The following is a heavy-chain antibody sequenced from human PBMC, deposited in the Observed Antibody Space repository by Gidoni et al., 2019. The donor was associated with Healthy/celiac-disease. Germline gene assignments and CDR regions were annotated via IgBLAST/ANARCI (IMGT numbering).Heavy chain of an antibody. CDR2: IYYSGST. J-gene: IGHJ6*03. V-gene: IGHV4-59*01. D-gene: IGHD2-2*03. CDR3: AGYCSSTSCSWDYYYYYMDV. Sequence: QVQLQESGPGLVKPSETLSLTCTVSGGSISSYYWSWIRQPPGKGLEWIGYIYYSGSTNYNPSLKSRVTISVDTSKNQFSLKLSSVTAADTAVYYCAGYCSSTSCSWDYYYYYMDVWGKGTTVTVSS. CDR1: GGSISSYY.